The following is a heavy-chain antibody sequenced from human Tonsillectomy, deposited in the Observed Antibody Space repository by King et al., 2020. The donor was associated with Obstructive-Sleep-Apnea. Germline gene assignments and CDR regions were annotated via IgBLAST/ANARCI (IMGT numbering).Heavy chain of an antibody. Sequence: VQLVESGGGLVQPGGSLILSCAASGFTFTDYTMNWVRQAPGKGLEWVSYISSSSTTIYNADSVKGRFSISRDTAGNSLFLQMSSLRAEDTAVYYCVRDSKSGSEVGAFDIWGQGTMVTVSS. CDR1: GFTFTDYT. D-gene: IGHD1-26*01. CDR3: VRDSKSGSEVGAFDI. CDR2: ISSSSTTI. J-gene: IGHJ3*02. V-gene: IGHV3-48*04.